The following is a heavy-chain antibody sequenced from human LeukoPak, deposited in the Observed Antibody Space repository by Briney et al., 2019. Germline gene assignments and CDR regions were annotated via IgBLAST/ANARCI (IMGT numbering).Heavy chain of an antibody. Sequence: GGSLRLSCAASGFTFDDYAMHWVRQAPGKGLEWVAGINKNSGSMGYADSVKGRFTISRDNAKNSLYLQMNSLRAEDMALYYCAKDQKAVAGKGGVDYWGQGTLVTVSS. D-gene: IGHD6-19*01. CDR3: AKDQKAVAGKGGVDY. V-gene: IGHV3-9*03. CDR2: INKNSGSM. CDR1: GFTFDDYA. J-gene: IGHJ4*02.